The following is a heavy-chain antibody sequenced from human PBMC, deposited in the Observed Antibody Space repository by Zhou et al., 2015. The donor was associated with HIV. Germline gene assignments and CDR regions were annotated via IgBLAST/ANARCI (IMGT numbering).Heavy chain of an antibody. CDR3: ARGRLGWFGELMRFDP. CDR2: MNPDNGDT. D-gene: IGHD3-10*01. CDR1: EYVFTSYD. V-gene: IGHV1-8*01. Sequence: LVQSGAEVKKPGASVRVSCKASEYVFTSYDINWVRQATGQGLEWMGWMNPDNGDTGYAQKFQGRVTMTRNTSISTIYMELSSLRSEDTAVYYCARGRLGWFGELMRFDPWGQGTLVTVSS. J-gene: IGHJ5*02.